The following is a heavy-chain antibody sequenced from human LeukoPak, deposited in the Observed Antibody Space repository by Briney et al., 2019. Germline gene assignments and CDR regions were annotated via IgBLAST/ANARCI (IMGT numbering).Heavy chain of an antibody. CDR2: IIPIFGTA. J-gene: IGHJ6*02. CDR3: ARDYIAVAGTYYYYYGMDV. CDR1: GYTFTGYY. V-gene: IGHV1-69*13. D-gene: IGHD6-19*01. Sequence: SVKVSCKASGYTFTGYYMHWVRQAPGQGLEWMGGIIPIFGTANYAQKFQGRVTITADESTSTAYMELSSLRSEDTAVYYCARDYIAVAGTYYYYYGMDVWGQGTTVTVSS.